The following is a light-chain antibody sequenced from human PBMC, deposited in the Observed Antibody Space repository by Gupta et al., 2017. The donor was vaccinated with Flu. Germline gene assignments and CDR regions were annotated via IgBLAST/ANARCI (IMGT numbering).Light chain of an antibody. CDR1: SSNIGAASD. J-gene: IGLJ2*01. Sequence: QSVLTQPPSVSGAPGQRVTISCTGCSSNIGAASDVHWYQQLPGTAPNLLIYANNRLSVVHVRFSGSRSGTSASLAITGLQPADEDDYYCQSYDSSLSVVFGRVTKLTVL. V-gene: IGLV1-40*01. CDR2: AN. CDR3: QSYDSSLSVV.